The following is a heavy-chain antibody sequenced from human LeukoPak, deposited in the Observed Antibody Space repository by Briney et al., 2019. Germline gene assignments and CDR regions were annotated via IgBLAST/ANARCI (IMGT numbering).Heavy chain of an antibody. CDR2: INEDGSVK. J-gene: IGHJ4*02. D-gene: IGHD3-22*01. CDR3: AGLPAYYYDTSGFYFDY. CDR1: GFIFSDYW. V-gene: IGHV3-7*01. Sequence: GGSLRLSCAASGFIFSDYWMTWVRQAPGKGLEWLTNINEDGSVKHYVDSVKGRFTISRDNAKRSLYLQMNSLRGEDTAVYYCAGLPAYYYDTSGFYFDYWGQGTLVTVSS.